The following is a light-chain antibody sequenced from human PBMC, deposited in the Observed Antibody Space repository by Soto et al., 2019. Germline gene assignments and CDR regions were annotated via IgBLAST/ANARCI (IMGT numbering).Light chain of an antibody. Sequence: DTQMTQSPSTLSSSVGDTVTITCRARQTINNWLAWYQQKPEKVPKLLIYGASTLEDGVPSRFSGSRSGTEFTLTINSLQHDDFATYYCQRYDGYFGQGTKLEIK. J-gene: IGKJ2*01. CDR3: QRYDGY. CDR2: GAS. V-gene: IGKV1-5*01. CDR1: QTINNW.